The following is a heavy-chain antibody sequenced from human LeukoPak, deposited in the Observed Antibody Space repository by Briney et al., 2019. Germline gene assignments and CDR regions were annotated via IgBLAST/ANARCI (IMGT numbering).Heavy chain of an antibody. CDR1: GFIFDDYA. J-gene: IGHJ6*03. CDR2: ISWNSGSI. V-gene: IGHV3-9*01. Sequence: GGSLRLSCAASGFIFDDYAMHWVRQAPGKGLEWVSGISWNSGSIGYADSVKGRFTISRDNAKNSLYLQMNSLRAEDTALYYCAKSGSYYYYYMDVWGKGTTVTISS. D-gene: IGHD1-26*01. CDR3: AKSGSYYYYYMDV.